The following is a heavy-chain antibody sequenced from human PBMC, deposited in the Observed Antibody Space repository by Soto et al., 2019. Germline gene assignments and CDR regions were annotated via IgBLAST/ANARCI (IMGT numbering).Heavy chain of an antibody. CDR3: SLLLWFGGPNYYMDV. D-gene: IGHD3-10*01. Sequence: ASVKVSCKVSGYTLTELSMHWVRQAPGKGLEWMGGFDPEDGETIYAQKFQGRVTMTEDTFTDTAYMELSSLRSEDTAVYYCSLLLWFGGPNYYMDVWGKGTTVTVSS. CDR2: FDPEDGET. V-gene: IGHV1-24*01. CDR1: GYTLTELS. J-gene: IGHJ6*03.